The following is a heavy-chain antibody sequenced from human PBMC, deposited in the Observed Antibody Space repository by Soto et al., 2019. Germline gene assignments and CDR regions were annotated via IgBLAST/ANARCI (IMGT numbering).Heavy chain of an antibody. D-gene: IGHD3-22*01. CDR2: IYYSGST. CDR1: GGSISSDY. Sequence: SETLSLTCTVSGGSISSDYWSWIRQPPGKGLEWIGYIYYSGSTNYNPSLKSRVTISVDTSKNQFSLKLSSVTAADTAVYYCARNYDSSVTNWFDPWGQGTLVTVSS. J-gene: IGHJ5*02. CDR3: ARNYDSSVTNWFDP. V-gene: IGHV4-59*01.